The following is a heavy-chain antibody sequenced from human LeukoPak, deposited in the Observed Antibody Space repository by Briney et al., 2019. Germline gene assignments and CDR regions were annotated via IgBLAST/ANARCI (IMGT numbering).Heavy chain of an antibody. CDR2: IKQDGSET. V-gene: IGHV3-7*01. CDR3: APSGAYSNFDH. D-gene: IGHD4-11*01. Sequence: PGGSLRLSCAASGFTFSAFWMSWVRQAPGKGLEWVANIKQDGSETHYVDSVRGRFTISRDNAKNSLYLQMNSLRAEDTAVYYCAPSGAYSNFDHCGQGTLVTVSS. CDR1: GFTFSAFW. J-gene: IGHJ4*02.